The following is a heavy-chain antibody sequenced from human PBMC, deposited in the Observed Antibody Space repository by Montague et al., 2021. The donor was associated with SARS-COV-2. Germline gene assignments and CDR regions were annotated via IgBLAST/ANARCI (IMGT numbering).Heavy chain of an antibody. D-gene: IGHD4-17*01. CDR2: IYYTGST. V-gene: IGHV4-59*01. Sequence: SETLSLTCTVSGGSIGTYYWNWVRQSPGKGLEWLGYIYYTGSTKYSPSLKSRVTISMDTSRDQLSLRLKSVTAADTAVYYCARDNYGDWGYYGLDVWGHGTTVIVSS. CDR1: GGSIGTYY. CDR3: ARDNYGDWGYYGLDV. J-gene: IGHJ6*02.